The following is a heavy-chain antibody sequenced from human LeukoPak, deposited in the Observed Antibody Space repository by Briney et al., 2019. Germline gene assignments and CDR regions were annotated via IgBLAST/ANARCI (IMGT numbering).Heavy chain of an antibody. CDR1: GYTLTSYI. V-gene: IGHV1-18*01. Sequence: ASVKVSCKASGYTLTSYIITWVRQAPGQGLEWMGWISAYNGNTNSAQNLQGRVTMTTDTSTSTAYMELRSLRSDDTAVYYCARDSGERGSGSYLIAYWGQGTLVTVSS. D-gene: IGHD3-10*01. CDR3: ARDSGERGSGSYLIAY. CDR2: ISAYNGNT. J-gene: IGHJ4*02.